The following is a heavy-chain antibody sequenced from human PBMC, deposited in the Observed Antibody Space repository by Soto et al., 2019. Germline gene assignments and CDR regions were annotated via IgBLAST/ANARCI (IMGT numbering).Heavy chain of an antibody. CDR2: IIPIFGTA. V-gene: IGHV1-69*01. Sequence: QVQLVQSGAEVKKPGSSVKVSCKAYGGTFSSYAISWVRQAPGQGREWMGGIIPIFGTANNAQKFQGRVTITADESTSTAYMELSSLRSEDTAVYYCARAPVEMATIGGLDYWGQGTLVTVSS. D-gene: IGHD5-12*01. CDR3: ARAPVEMATIGGLDY. CDR1: GGTFSSYA. J-gene: IGHJ4*02.